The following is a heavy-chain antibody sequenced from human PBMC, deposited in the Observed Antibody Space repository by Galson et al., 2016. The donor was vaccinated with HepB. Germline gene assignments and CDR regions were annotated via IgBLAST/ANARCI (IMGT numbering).Heavy chain of an antibody. Sequence: TLSLTCTVTGGSVSSGSYHWNWIRQPAGKGLEWIGRIDSGVSTTYNPSLKSRVAISVDTSKNQFSLHLSSVTAADTAVYFCATLVAGGGGRGDWGQGTLGTVSS. J-gene: IGHJ4*02. CDR1: GGSVSSGSYH. V-gene: IGHV4-61*02. CDR3: ATLVAGGGGRGD. CDR2: IDSGVST. D-gene: IGHD6-19*01.